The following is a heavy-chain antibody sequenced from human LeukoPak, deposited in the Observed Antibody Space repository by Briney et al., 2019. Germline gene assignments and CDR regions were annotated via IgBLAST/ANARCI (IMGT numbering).Heavy chain of an antibody. CDR1: AFTFSSYG. CDR2: LNGSGGST. Sequence: GGSLRLSCAASAFTFSSYGMGWVRQAPGLGLEWVSALNGSGGSTYYADSVKGRFTIARDNSTNTLYLQMNSLTAEDTAVCYCAKDLPTVTTAFDNWGQRDLVTVSS. V-gene: IGHV3-23*01. CDR3: AKDLPTVTTAFDN. J-gene: IGHJ4*02. D-gene: IGHD4-17*01.